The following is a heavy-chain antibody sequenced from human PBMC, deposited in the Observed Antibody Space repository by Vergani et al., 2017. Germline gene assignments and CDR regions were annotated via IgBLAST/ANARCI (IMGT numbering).Heavy chain of an antibody. CDR3: ARAEIEITVYGVPNGGVYFDY. CDR1: GGSISSGSYY. J-gene: IGHJ4*02. Sequence: QVQLQESGPGLVKPSQTLSLTCTVSGGSISSGSYYWSWIRQPAGKGLEWIGRIYTSGSTNYKPSLKSRVTISVDTSKNQFSLKLSSVNAADAAVYYCARAEIEITVYGVPNGGVYFDYWGQGTLVTVSS. CDR2: IYTSGST. V-gene: IGHV4-61*02. D-gene: IGHD3-3*01.